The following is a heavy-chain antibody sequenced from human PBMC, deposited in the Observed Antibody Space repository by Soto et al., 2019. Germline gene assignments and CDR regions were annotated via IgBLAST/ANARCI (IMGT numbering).Heavy chain of an antibody. V-gene: IGHV1-8*01. CDR1: GYTFTSYD. D-gene: IGHD6-6*01. CDR3: AGRRGIAARPWGHWFDT. J-gene: IGHJ5*02. CDR2: MNPNSGNT. Sequence: QVQLVQSGAEVKKPGASVKVSCKASGYTFTSYDINWVRQATGQGLEWMGWMNPNSGNTGYAQKFQGRVTMTRNTSLSTASVELSSLRSEDTAVYYCAGRRGIAARPWGHWFDTWGQVTMVTVSS.